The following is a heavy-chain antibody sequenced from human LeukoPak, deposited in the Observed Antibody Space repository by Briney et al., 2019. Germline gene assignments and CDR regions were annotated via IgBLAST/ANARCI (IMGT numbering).Heavy chain of an antibody. CDR2: IRNDGSNK. V-gene: IGHV3-30*02. Sequence: GGSLRLSCAASGFTFSTYGMHWVRQAPGKGLEWLAFIRNDGSNKYYADSVKGRFTNSRDNSKNTDYLQMDSLRTEDTAVYYCARTDSFGMDVWGQGTTVTVSS. D-gene: IGHD5-18*01. CDR3: ARTDSFGMDV. CDR1: GFTFSTYG. J-gene: IGHJ6*02.